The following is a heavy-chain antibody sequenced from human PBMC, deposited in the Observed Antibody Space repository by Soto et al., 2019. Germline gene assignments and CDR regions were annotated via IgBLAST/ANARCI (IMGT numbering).Heavy chain of an antibody. CDR2: IYSGGST. Sequence: GGSLRLSRAASGFTVSSNYMSWVRQAPGKGLEWVSVIYSGGSTYYADSVKGRFTISRDNSKNTLYLQMNSLRAEDTAVYYCARGGGSYGGYYYYGMDVWGQGXTVTVSS. D-gene: IGHD1-26*01. CDR3: ARGGGSYGGYYYYGMDV. CDR1: GFTVSSNY. V-gene: IGHV3-53*01. J-gene: IGHJ6*02.